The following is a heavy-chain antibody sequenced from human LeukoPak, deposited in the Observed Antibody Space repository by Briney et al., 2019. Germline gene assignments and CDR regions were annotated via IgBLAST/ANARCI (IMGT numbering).Heavy chain of an antibody. Sequence: ASVKVSCKASGYTFTSYGISWVRQAPGQGLEWMGWISAYNGNTNYAQKLQGRVTMTRDMSTSTVYMELSSLRSEDTAVYYRARDVSAPIAVAANWFDPWGQGTLVTVSS. CDR1: GYTFTSYG. V-gene: IGHV1-18*01. CDR2: ISAYNGNT. CDR3: ARDVSAPIAVAANWFDP. J-gene: IGHJ5*02. D-gene: IGHD6-19*01.